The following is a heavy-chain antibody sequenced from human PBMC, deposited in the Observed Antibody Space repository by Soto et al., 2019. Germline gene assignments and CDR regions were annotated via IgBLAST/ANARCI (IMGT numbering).Heavy chain of an antibody. J-gene: IGHJ1*01. V-gene: IGHV3-15*07. CDR3: ATTLGYCAKTSCYEYFEH. Sequence: GGSLRLSCVASGFTFNNAWVNWVRQSPGRGLEWVGRITSEAAGGTTDYTAPVKGRFTISRDDSDNTLYLQMNSLKTEDTAVYYCATTLGYCAKTSCYEYFEHWGQGTPVTVSS. CDR1: GFTFNNAW. D-gene: IGHD2-15*01. CDR2: ITSEAAGGTT.